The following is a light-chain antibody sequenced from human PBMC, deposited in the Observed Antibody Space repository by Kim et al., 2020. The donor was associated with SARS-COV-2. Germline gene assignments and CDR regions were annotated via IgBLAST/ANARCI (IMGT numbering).Light chain of an antibody. Sequence: SGSPGQTASITCSGDKLGDKYACWYQQQPGQSPVLVIYQDSKRPSGIPERFSGSNSGNTATLTISGTQAMDEADYYCQAWDSSTAFFGGGTQLTVL. CDR2: QDS. V-gene: IGLV3-1*01. J-gene: IGLJ2*01. CDR1: KLGDKY. CDR3: QAWDSSTAF.